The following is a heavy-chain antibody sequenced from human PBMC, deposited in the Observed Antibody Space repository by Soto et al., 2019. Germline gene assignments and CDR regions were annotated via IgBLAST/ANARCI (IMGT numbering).Heavy chain of an antibody. CDR2: ISYDGSNK. CDR3: ANDNAAARYKWPERGLCVY. D-gene: IGHD6-13*01. J-gene: IGHJ4*02. Sequence: QVQLVETGGGVVQPGRSLRLSCAASGFPFSRYGMHWVRQAPGKGLEWGAVISYDGSNKYYADSVKGRFTISRDNSKNKLYLQMNSLRAEAKSVYYCANDNAAARYKWPERGLCVYWGQGTRVTVAS. V-gene: IGHV3-30*18. CDR1: GFPFSRYG.